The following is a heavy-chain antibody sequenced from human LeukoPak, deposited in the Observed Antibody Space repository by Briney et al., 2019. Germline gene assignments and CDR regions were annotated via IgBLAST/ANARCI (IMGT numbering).Heavy chain of an antibody. J-gene: IGHJ5*02. V-gene: IGHV1-69*05. CDR2: TIPIFGTA. D-gene: IGHD3-3*01. CDR3: ARGREVLRFLEWPESWFDP. CDR1: GGTFSSYA. Sequence: GASVKVSCKASGGTFSSYAISWVRQAPGQGLEWMGGTIPIFGTANYAQKFQGRVTITTDESTSTAYMELSSLRSEDTAVYYCARGREVLRFLEWPESWFDPWGQGTLVTVSS.